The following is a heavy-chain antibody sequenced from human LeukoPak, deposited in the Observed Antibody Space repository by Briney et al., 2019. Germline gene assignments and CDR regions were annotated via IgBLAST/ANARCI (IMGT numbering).Heavy chain of an antibody. CDR2: TRNKTNSYTT. D-gene: IGHD2-15*01. V-gene: IGHV3-72*01. CDR3: TRQSRTCSGDSCYQLNAFDL. Sequence: PGGSLRLSCAASGFIFSDHYMDWVRQAPGRGLEWVGRTRNKTNSYTTEYAASVRGRFTISRDDSKNSLYLQINSLKTEDTAVYYCTRQSRTCSGDSCYQLNAFDLWGRGTLVTVSS. CDR1: GFIFSDHY. J-gene: IGHJ3*01.